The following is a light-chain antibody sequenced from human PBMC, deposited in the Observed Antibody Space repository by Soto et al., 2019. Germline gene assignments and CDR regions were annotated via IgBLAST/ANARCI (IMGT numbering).Light chain of an antibody. CDR2: GAS. CDR3: QQYGSSPIT. V-gene: IGKV3-20*01. J-gene: IGKJ5*01. CDR1: QSISSSY. Sequence: EIVLKQSPATLSLSPGESATISCLASQSISSSYLAWYQQKPGQAPRLLIYGASSRATGIPDRFSGSGSGTDFTLTISRLEPEDFAVYYCQQYGSSPITFGQGTLLEIK.